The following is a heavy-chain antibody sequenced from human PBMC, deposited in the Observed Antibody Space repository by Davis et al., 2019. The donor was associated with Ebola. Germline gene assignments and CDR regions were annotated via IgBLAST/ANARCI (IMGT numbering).Heavy chain of an antibody. V-gene: IGHV3-48*02. CDR1: GFTFSSYA. Sequence: GGSLRLSCAASGFTFSSYAMSWVRQAPGKGLEWVSYISSSGSTIYYADSVKGRFTISRDNAKNSLYLQMNSLRDEDTAVYYCASKNEWEPYYYGMDVWGQGTTVTVSS. J-gene: IGHJ6*02. CDR2: ISSSGSTI. D-gene: IGHD1-26*01. CDR3: ASKNEWEPYYYGMDV.